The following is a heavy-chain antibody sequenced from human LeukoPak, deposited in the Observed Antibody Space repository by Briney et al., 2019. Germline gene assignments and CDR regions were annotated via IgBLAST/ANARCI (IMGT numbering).Heavy chain of an antibody. CDR2: IYYSGST. J-gene: IGHJ5*02. CDR3: ARQKTGITIFGVVTYQNWFDP. CDR1: GGSISSYY. Sequence: PSETLSLTCTVSGGSISSYYWSWVRQPPGKGLEWIGYIYYSGSTNYNPSLESRVTISVDTSKNQFSLKLSSVTAADTAVHYCARQKTGITIFGVVTYQNWFDPWGQGTLVTVS. D-gene: IGHD3-3*01. V-gene: IGHV4-59*08.